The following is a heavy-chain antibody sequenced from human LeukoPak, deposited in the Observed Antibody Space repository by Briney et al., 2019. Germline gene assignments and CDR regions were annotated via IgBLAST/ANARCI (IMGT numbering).Heavy chain of an antibody. D-gene: IGHD4-11*01. J-gene: IGHJ4*02. CDR1: GYSISSGYY. Sequence: SETLSLTXTVSGYSISSGYYWGWIRQPPGKGLEWIGSIYHSGSTYYNPSLKSRVTISVGTSKNQFSLKLSSVTAADTAVYYCAGSDYSIPWGQGTLVTVSS. CDR2: IYHSGST. V-gene: IGHV4-38-2*02. CDR3: AGSDYSIP.